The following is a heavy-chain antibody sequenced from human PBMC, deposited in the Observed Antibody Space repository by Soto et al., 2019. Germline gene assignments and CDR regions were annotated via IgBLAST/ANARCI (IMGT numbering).Heavy chain of an antibody. J-gene: IGHJ5*02. CDR3: AKDSRLYGIAASSA. CDR2: ISGSGGST. Sequence: EVQLLESGGGLVQPGGSLRLSCAASGFTFSSYAMSWVRQAPGKGLEWVSAISGSGGSTYYADSVKGQFTISRDNSKNTLYLQMNSLRAEDTAVYYCAKDSRLYGIAASSAWGQGTLVTVSS. D-gene: IGHD6-25*01. CDR1: GFTFSSYA. V-gene: IGHV3-23*01.